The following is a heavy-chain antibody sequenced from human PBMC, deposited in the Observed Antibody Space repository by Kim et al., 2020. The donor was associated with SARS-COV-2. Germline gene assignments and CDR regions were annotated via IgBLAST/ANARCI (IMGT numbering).Heavy chain of an antibody. V-gene: IGHV3-33*01. CDR3: ARDRVWYGKYTAGGADY. CDR2: IWFDGSSE. Sequence: GGSLRLSCKASGFSFSSFAMHWVRQAPGKGLEWVAVIWFDGSSEFYADAVKGRFSISRDNSNNTLFLHMKSLRTEDSAVYFCARDRVWYGKYTAGGADYWGQGTLVTVSS. CDR1: GFSFSSFA. J-gene: IGHJ4*02. D-gene: IGHD6-13*01.